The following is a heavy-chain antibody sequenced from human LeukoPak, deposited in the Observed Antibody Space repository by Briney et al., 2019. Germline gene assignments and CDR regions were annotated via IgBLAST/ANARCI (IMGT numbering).Heavy chain of an antibody. CDR3: ARGQSRYSSSWYYFDY. CDR1: GGSFSGYY. J-gene: IGHJ4*02. CDR2: INHSGST. V-gene: IGHV4-34*01. D-gene: IGHD6-13*01. Sequence: SETLSLTCAVYGGSFSGYYWSWIRQPPGKGLEWIGEINHSGSTNYNPSLKSRVTISVDTSKNQFSLKLSSVTAADTAVYYCARGQSRYSSSWYYFDYWGQGTLVTVSS.